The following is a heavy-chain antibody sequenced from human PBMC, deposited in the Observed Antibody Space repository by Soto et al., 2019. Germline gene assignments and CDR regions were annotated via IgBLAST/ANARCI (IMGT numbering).Heavy chain of an antibody. J-gene: IGHJ5*01. D-gene: IGHD3-22*01. CDR1: GGSISSGGYY. CDR3: ARASYYDSSGPLLNLFDS. CDR2: IYYSGST. Sequence: SETLSLTCTASGGSISSGGYYWSWIRQHPGKGLEWIGYIYYSGSTYYNPSLKSRVTISVDTSKNQFSLKLSSVTAADTAVYYCARASYYDSSGPLLNLFDSRGQGSLVTVSS. V-gene: IGHV4-31*03.